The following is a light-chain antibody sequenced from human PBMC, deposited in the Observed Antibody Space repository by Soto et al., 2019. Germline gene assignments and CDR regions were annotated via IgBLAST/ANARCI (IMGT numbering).Light chain of an antibody. CDR1: SSDVGSYNL. CDR2: EGS. CDR3: CSYAGSSVA. Sequence: QSALTQPASVSGSPGQSITISCTGTSSDVGSYNLVSWYQQHPGKAPKLMIYEGSKRPSGVSNRFSGSKSGNTASLTISGVAAEDEAEYYCCSYAGSSVAFGGGTKLTVL. V-gene: IGLV2-23*01. J-gene: IGLJ2*01.